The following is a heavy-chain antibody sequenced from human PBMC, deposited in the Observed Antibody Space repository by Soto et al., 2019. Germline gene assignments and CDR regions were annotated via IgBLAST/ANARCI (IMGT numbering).Heavy chain of an antibody. V-gene: IGHV3-48*03. Sequence: EVQLVESGGGLVQPGGSLRLSCAASGFTFSSYEMNWVRQAPGKGLEWVSYISSSGSTIYYADSVKGRFTISRDNAKNSLSLQRKRLRGEDKAVYYCAGQYSSGWIFDYWGQGTLVPLSS. CDR1: GFTFSSYE. J-gene: IGHJ4*02. D-gene: IGHD6-19*01. CDR3: AGQYSSGWIFDY. CDR2: ISSSGSTI.